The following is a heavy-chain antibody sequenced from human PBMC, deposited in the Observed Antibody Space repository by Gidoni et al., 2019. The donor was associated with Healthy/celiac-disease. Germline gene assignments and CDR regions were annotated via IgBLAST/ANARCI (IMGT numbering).Heavy chain of an antibody. J-gene: IGHJ6*03. CDR1: GGSISSSNW. CDR3: ARGFLVASAGYYYYYMDV. V-gene: IGHV4-4*02. Sequence: QVQLQESGPGLVKPSGTLSRTCAVSGGSISSSNWWSWVRQPPGKGLEWIGEIYHSGSTNYNPSLKSRVTISVDKSKNQFSLKLSSVTAADTAVYYCARGFLVASAGYYYYYMDVWGKGTTVTVSS. CDR2: IYHSGST. D-gene: IGHD2-15*01.